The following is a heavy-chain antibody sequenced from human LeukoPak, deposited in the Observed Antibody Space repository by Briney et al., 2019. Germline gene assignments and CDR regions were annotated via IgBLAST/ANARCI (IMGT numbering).Heavy chain of an antibody. V-gene: IGHV3-33*01. D-gene: IGHD3-22*01. CDR1: GFTFTTYG. J-gene: IGHJ4*02. CDR2: AHNDGDTK. Sequence: PGRSLRLSCAASGFTFTTYGMHWVRQAPGKGLEWVAVAHNDGDTKYYADSVRGRFTISRDNSENTLHLQMSSLRAEDTAVYYCATGSGSYYSHWGQGTLVTVSS. CDR3: ATGSGSYYSH.